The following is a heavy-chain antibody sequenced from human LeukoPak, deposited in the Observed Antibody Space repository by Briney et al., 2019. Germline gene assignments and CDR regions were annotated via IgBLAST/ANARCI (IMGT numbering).Heavy chain of an antibody. V-gene: IGHV4-38-2*01. CDR2: IYHSGST. J-gene: IGHJ4*02. CDR3: ARPALVADYFDY. CDR1: GYSISSGYY. Sequence: SETLSLTCAVSGYSISSGYYWGWIRQPPGKGLEWIGSIYHSGSTYYNPSLKSRVTISADTSKNQFSLKLSSVTAADTAVYYCARPALVADYFDYWGQGTLVTVSS. D-gene: IGHD2-15*01.